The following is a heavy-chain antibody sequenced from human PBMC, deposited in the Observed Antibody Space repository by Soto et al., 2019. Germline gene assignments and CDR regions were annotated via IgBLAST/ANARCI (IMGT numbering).Heavy chain of an antibody. CDR3: ARDPGLGSSYPPLDY. Sequence: ASVKVSCKASGYTFTSYGLSWVRQAPGQGLEWMGWIGPYNGKTEHSPKFQDRVTMTTDISMSTAYMELSSLTSEDSAIYYCARDPGLGSSYPPLDYWGQGSLVTVSS. D-gene: IGHD3-10*01. J-gene: IGHJ4*01. CDR1: GYTFTSYG. CDR2: IGPYNGKT. V-gene: IGHV1-18*04.